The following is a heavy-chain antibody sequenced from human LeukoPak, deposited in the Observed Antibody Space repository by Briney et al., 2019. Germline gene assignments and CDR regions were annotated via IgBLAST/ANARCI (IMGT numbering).Heavy chain of an antibody. CDR3: ARDISELGSSGYYPDY. CDR2: INPSGGST. J-gene: IGHJ4*02. CDR1: GYTFTSYY. D-gene: IGHD3-22*01. Sequence: GASVKVSCKASGYTFTSYYMHWVRRAPGQGLEWMGIINPSGGSTSYAQKFQGRVTMTRDTSTSTVYMELSSLRSEDTAVYYCARDISELGSSGYYPDYWGQGTLVTVSS. V-gene: IGHV1-46*01.